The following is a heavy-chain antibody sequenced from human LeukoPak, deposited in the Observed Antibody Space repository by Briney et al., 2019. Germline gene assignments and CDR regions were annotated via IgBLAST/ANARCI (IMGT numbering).Heavy chain of an antibody. D-gene: IGHD6-13*01. CDR1: GGSISSSSYY. CDR3: ASILESSSWYVPPYYYYYMDV. Sequence: ASETLSLTCTVSGGSISSSSYYWGWIRQPPGKGLEWIGSIYYSGSTYYNPSLKSRVTISVDTSKNQFSLKLSSVTAADTAVYYCASILESSSWYVPPYYYYYMDVWGKGTTVTVSS. CDR2: IYYSGST. J-gene: IGHJ6*03. V-gene: IGHV4-39*01.